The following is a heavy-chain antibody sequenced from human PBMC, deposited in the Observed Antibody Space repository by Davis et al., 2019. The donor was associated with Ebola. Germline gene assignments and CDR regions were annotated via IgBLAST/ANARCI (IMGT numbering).Heavy chain of an antibody. CDR1: GFTVSSYY. V-gene: IGHV3-53*01. Sequence: GGSLRLSCAASGFTVSSYYVSWVRQAPGKGLEWVSSLYSAGVTYYADSVRGRFTISRDNSKNTVYLQMNSLRAEDTAVYYCARVNAVYGMDVWGKGTTVTVSS. J-gene: IGHJ6*04. CDR2: LYSAGVT. CDR3: ARVNAVYGMDV.